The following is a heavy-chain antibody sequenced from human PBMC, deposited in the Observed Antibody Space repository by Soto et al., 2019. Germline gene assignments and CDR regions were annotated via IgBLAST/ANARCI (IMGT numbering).Heavy chain of an antibody. V-gene: IGHV1-69*06. J-gene: IGHJ4*02. Sequence: SVKVSCKASGVTFSSYAISWVRQAPLQVLEWMVGIIPIFGTANYAQKFQGRVTITADKSTSTAYMELSSLRSEDTAVYYCARGQHGGYNFLSNEDWGQGTMVTLSS. CDR2: IIPIFGTA. CDR3: ARGQHGGYNFLSNED. CDR1: GVTFSSYA. D-gene: IGHD4-17*01.